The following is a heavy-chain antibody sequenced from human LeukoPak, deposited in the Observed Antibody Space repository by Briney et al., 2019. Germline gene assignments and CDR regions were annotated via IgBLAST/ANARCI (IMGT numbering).Heavy chain of an antibody. V-gene: IGHV3-23*01. CDR2: ISGSDGST. J-gene: IGHJ4*02. CDR1: GFTFSSYA. CDR3: ARVGPATAFDY. Sequence: SGGSLRLSCAASGFTFSSYAMSWVRQAPGKGLEWVSGISGSDGSTNYADSVKGRFTISRENSKNTLYLQMASLRDEDMGVYYCARVGPATAFDYWGRGTQVTVSS.